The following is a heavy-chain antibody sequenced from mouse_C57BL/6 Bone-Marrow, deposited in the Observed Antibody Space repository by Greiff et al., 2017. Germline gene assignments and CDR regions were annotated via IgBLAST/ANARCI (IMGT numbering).Heavy chain of an antibody. D-gene: IGHD1-1*01. CDR2: ISSGSSTI. Sequence: EVKLEESGGGLVKPGGSLKLSCVASGFTFSDYGMHWVRQAPEKGLEWVAYISSGSSTIYYADTVKGRFTISRDNAKNTLFLQMTSLRSEDTAMYYCARRDTTVHFDYWGQGTTLTVSS. CDR1: GFTFSDYG. CDR3: ARRDTTVHFDY. V-gene: IGHV5-17*01. J-gene: IGHJ2*01.